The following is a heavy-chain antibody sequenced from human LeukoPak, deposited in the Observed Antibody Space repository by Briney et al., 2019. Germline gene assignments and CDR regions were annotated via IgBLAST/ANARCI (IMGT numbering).Heavy chain of an antibody. V-gene: IGHV3-9*01. J-gene: IGHJ4*02. D-gene: IGHD3-10*01. CDR2: ISWNSGSI. CDR1: GFTFDDYA. Sequence: GVSLRLSCPASGFTFDDYAMHWVRQAPGKGLEWVSGISWNSGSIGYADSVKGRFTISRDNAKNSLYLQMNSLRAEDTALYYCAKAPLNYYGSGSYYFDYWGQGTLVTVSS. CDR3: AKAPLNYYGSGSYYFDY.